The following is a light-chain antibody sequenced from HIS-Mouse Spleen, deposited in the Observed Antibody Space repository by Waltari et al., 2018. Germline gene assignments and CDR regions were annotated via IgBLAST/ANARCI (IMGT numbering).Light chain of an antibody. CDR3: QQYNNWPLYT. V-gene: IGKV3-15*01. Sequence: EIVMTQSPATLPVSPGERATLHCRASQSVSSNLAWYQQKPGQAPRLLIYGASTRATGIPARFSGSGSGTEFTLTISSMQSEDFAVYYCQQYNNWPLYTFGQGTKLEIK. CDR2: GAS. J-gene: IGKJ2*01. CDR1: QSVSSN.